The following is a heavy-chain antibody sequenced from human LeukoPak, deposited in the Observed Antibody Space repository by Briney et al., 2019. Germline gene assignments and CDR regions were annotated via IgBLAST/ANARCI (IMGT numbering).Heavy chain of an antibody. J-gene: IGHJ5*02. CDR1: GYTFTSYY. V-gene: IGHV1-46*01. CDR2: ISPGGGST. CDR3: ARGVHVRKYDSNHNCFDP. D-gene: IGHD3-22*01. Sequence: ASVKVSCKASGYTFTSYYMYWVRQAPGQGLEWMGLISPGGGSTNYAQKFQGRVTVTRDMSTSTVYMELSSLRSDDTAVYYCARGVHVRKYDSNHNCFDPWGQGTLVTVSS.